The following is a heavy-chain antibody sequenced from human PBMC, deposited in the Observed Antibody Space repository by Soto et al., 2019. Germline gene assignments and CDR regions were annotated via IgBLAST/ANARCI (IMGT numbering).Heavy chain of an antibody. D-gene: IGHD5-12*01. CDR2: ISGSGGST. CDR3: AKDPEGSSGYDSFDY. CDR1: GFTFSSYA. V-gene: IGHV3-23*01. J-gene: IGHJ4*02. Sequence: EVQLLESGGGLVQPGGSLRLSCAASGFTFSSYAMSWVRQAPGKGLEWVSAISGSGGSTYYADSVKGRFTISRDNSKNTLYLQMNSLSAEDTAVYYCAKDPEGSSGYDSFDYWGQGTLVTVSS.